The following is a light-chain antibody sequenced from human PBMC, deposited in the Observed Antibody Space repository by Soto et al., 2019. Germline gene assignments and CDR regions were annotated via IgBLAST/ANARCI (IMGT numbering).Light chain of an antibody. J-gene: IGKJ1*01. CDR3: QQCDTSREWK. Sequence: EIVLTQSPGTLSLSPGERATLSCRASQSVSSNSLAWYQQKPGQAPRLLIYGASSRASGIPDRFSGSGSGTDFTLTISRLEPEDFAVYYCQQCDTSREWKCGQGTKVDIK. V-gene: IGKV3-20*01. CDR2: GAS. CDR1: QSVSSNS.